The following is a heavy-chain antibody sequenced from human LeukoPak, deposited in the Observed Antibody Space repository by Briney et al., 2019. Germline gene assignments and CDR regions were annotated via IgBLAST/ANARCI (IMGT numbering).Heavy chain of an antibody. J-gene: IGHJ4*02. CDR2: IYYSGST. Sequence: TSETLSLTCTVSGGSINSGGYYWSWIRQHPGKGLEWIGHIYYSGSTYYNPSLKSRVTISADTSKNQFSLNLSSVTAADTAVYYCARDLNYGGNSGFGYWGQGTLVTVSS. D-gene: IGHD4-23*01. CDR3: ARDLNYGGNSGFGY. V-gene: IGHV4-31*03. CDR1: GGSINSGGYY.